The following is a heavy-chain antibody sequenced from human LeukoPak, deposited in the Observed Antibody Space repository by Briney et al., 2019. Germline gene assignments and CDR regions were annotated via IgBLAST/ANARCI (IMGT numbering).Heavy chain of an antibody. J-gene: IGHJ4*02. V-gene: IGHV3-53*01. CDR2: IYSGGTT. CDR3: ARRAGGYSHPYDY. CDR1: GFTVSGNY. Sequence: GSLRLSCAVSGFTVSGNYMSWVRQAPGKGLEWVSLIYSGGTTYYADSVKGRFTISRDNSKNTLYLQMNSLRAEDTAVYYCARRAGGYSHPYDYWGQGILVTVSS. D-gene: IGHD4-23*01.